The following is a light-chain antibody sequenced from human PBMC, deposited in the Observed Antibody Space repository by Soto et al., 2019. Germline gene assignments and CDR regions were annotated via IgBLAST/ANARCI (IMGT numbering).Light chain of an antibody. Sequence: DIQVTQSPSTLSGSVGDRVTITCRASQTISSWLAWYQQKPGKAPKLLIHAASSLQSGVPSRFSGSGSGTDFTLTISSLQPEDFATYYCQQSYSAPQTFGQGTKVDIK. V-gene: IGKV1-39*01. CDR3: QQSYSAPQT. CDR2: AAS. CDR1: QTISSW. J-gene: IGKJ1*01.